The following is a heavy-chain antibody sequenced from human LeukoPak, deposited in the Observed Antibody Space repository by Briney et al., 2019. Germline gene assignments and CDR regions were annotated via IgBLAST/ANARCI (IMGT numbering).Heavy chain of an antibody. CDR1: GFTFSNYP. J-gene: IGHJ4*02. CDR3: ARDRGYDSYDY. D-gene: IGHD5-12*01. V-gene: IGHV3-48*01. CDR2: ISSGSVTI. Sequence: GRSLRLSCAASGFTFSNYPMNWVRQAPGKGLEWVSYISSGSVTIYYADSVKGRFTISRDNTKNSLYLQMNSLRAEDTAVYYCARDRGYDSYDYWGQGTLVTVSS.